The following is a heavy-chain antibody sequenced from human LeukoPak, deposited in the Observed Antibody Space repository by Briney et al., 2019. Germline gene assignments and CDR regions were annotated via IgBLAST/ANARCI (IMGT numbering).Heavy chain of an antibody. CDR3: AKDTSRITMVRGPKRGSDWYFDL. V-gene: IGHV3-48*03. CDR2: ISSSGSTI. D-gene: IGHD3-10*01. Sequence: GGSLRLSCAASGFTFSSYEMNWVRQAPGKGLEWVSYISSSGSTIYYADSVKGRFTISRDNSKNTLYLQMNSLRAEDTAVYYCAKDTSRITMVRGPKRGSDWYFDLWGRGTLVTVSS. J-gene: IGHJ2*01. CDR1: GFTFSSYE.